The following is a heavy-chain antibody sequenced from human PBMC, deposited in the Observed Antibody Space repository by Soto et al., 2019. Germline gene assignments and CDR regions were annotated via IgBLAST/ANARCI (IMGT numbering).Heavy chain of an antibody. V-gene: IGHV3-21*01. Sequence: GGSLRLSCAASGFTFSNFAMSWVRQAPGKGLEWISAITRNSDNKYYVDSVKGRFTISRDNAKNSLYLQMQSLRPEDTAVYYCARGGWYHGYWGQGTLVTVSS. CDR3: ARGGWYHGY. J-gene: IGHJ4*02. D-gene: IGHD6-19*01. CDR2: ITRNSDNK. CDR1: GFTFSNFA.